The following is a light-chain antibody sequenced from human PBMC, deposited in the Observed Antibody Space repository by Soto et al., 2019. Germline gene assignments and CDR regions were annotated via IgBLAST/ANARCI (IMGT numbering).Light chain of an antibody. CDR2: GAS. V-gene: IGKV3-15*01. J-gene: IGKJ1*01. CDR1: QSVSSN. CDR3: QHYDSWPWT. Sequence: EVVMTQSPATLSVSPGERATLSCRASQSVSSNLAWYQQKPGQTPRLLIYGASTRATGIPAGFSGSGSGTEFTLTISSLQSEDFAVYYCQHYDSWPWTFGQGTKVEIK.